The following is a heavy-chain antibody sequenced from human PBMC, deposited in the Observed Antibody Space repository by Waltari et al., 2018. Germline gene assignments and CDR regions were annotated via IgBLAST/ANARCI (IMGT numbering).Heavy chain of an antibody. J-gene: IGHJ4*02. D-gene: IGHD7-27*01. CDR3: TMAPDVPVRPTWG. V-gene: IGHV3-21*06. CDR1: GFTFSLFR. CDR2: ISSSGSYI. Sequence: EVQLVESGGGLVKPGGYLRLSCAASGFTFSLFRMNWVRQAPGRGLEWVSTISSSGSYIYYADSVKGRFTISRDNAKNSVYLQMNSLRVDDTAVYYCTMAPDVPVRPTWGWGQGSLVTVSS.